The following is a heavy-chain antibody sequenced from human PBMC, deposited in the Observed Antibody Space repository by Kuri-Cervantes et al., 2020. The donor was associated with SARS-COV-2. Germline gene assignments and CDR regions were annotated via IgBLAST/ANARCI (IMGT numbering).Heavy chain of an antibody. CDR3: ARDLHSSGWTRFGY. CDR1: GFTFSNYN. CDR2: GGIINSDI. J-gene: IGHJ4*02. D-gene: IGHD6-19*01. Sequence: GGSLRLSCVASGFTFSNYNMYWVRQAPGKGLEWVPSGGIINSDIYYADSMKGRFTISRDNAKKSLYLQMNSLRAEDTAVYYCARDLHSSGWTRFGYWGQGTLVTVSS. V-gene: IGHV3-21*01.